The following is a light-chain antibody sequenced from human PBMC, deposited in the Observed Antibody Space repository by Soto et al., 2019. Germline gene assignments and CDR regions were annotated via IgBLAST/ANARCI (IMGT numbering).Light chain of an antibody. V-gene: IGKV3-20*01. CDR2: GAS. Sequence: EIVLTQSPGTLSLSPGERATLSCRASQSVRSSYFAWYQQKPGQAPRLLIYGASSRATGIPDRFSGSGSGTDVTLTVSRLEPEDSAVYYCQQYDTSSWTFGQGTKVEIK. J-gene: IGKJ1*01. CDR3: QQYDTSSWT. CDR1: QSVRSSY.